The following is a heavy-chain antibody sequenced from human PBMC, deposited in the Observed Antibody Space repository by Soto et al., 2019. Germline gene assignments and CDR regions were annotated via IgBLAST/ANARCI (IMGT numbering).Heavy chain of an antibody. CDR1: GGTFSSSG. D-gene: IGHD3-16*02. CDR3: ARWPQPRYTADPYAVDV. Sequence: QVHLVQSGTEVKKPGSSVKVSCKASGGTFSSSGFSWVRQAPGQGLEWMGMIVPSLDTTNYAQKFQARVTITADEVTSTAYMEVSSLRSEDTAVYYCARWPQPRYTADPYAVDVWGQGTRVIVSS. CDR2: IVPSLDTT. J-gene: IGHJ6*02. V-gene: IGHV1-69*11.